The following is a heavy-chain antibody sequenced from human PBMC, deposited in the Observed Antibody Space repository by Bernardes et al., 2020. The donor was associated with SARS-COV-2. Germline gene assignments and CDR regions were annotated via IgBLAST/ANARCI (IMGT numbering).Heavy chain of an antibody. V-gene: IGHV3-30*18. J-gene: IGHJ6*02. CDR1: GFTFSSYG. Sequence: GGSLRLSCAASGFTFSSYGMHWVRQAPGKGLEWVAVISYDGSNKYYADSVKGRFTISRDNSKNTLYLQMNSLRAEDTAVYYCAKSLRTPKYYYYYGMDVWGQGTTVTVSS. CDR2: ISYDGSNK. D-gene: IGHD5-12*01. CDR3: AKSLRTPKYYYYYGMDV.